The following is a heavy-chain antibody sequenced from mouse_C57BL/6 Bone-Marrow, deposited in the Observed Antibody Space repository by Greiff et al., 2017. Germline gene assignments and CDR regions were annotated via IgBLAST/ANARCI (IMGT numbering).Heavy chain of an antibody. CDR1: GYAFSSSW. D-gene: IGHD1-1*01. J-gene: IGHJ2*01. CDR3: ARYPYYYGSSYLYFDY. V-gene: IGHV1-82*01. CDR2: IYPGDGDT. Sequence: QVQLKQSGPELVKPGASVKISCKASGYAFSSSWMNWVKQRPGKGLEWIGRIYPGDGDTKDNGKFKGKATLTADKSSSTADMQLSSLTSEDSAVFFCARYPYYYGSSYLYFDYWGQGTTLTVSS.